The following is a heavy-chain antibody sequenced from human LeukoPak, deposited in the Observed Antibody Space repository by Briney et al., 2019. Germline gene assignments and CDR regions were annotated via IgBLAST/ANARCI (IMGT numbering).Heavy chain of an antibody. J-gene: IGHJ4*02. Sequence: GRSLRLSCAASGFTFSSYGMHWVRQAPGKGLEWVAVIWDDGSDKYYADSVKGRFTISRDNSKNTLYLQMNSLRAEDTAVYYCASFSGYSYGLQAFYWGQGTLVTVSS. V-gene: IGHV3-33*01. CDR2: IWDDGSDK. D-gene: IGHD5-18*01. CDR3: ASFSGYSYGLQAFY. CDR1: GFTFSSYG.